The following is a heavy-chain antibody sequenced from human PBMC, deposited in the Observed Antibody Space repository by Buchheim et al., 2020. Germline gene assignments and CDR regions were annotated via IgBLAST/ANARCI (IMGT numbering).Heavy chain of an antibody. D-gene: IGHD2-8*01. CDR2: ISSSGSTI. V-gene: IGHV3-48*03. J-gene: IGHJ4*02. Sequence: EVQLVESGGGLVQPGGSLRLSCAASGFTFSSYEMNWVRQAPGKGLEWVSYISSSGSTIYYADSVKGRFTISRDNAKNLLYLQMNSLRAEDTAVYYCARGDTYCTNGVCYRGVDYWGQGTL. CDR1: GFTFSSYE. CDR3: ARGDTYCTNGVCYRGVDY.